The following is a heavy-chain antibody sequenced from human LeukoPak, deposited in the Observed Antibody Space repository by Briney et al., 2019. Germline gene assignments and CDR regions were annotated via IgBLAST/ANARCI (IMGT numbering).Heavy chain of an antibody. CDR2: ISSSGSTI. CDR1: GFTFSSYE. J-gene: IGHJ4*02. D-gene: IGHD3-9*01. Sequence: GGSLRLSCAASGFTFSSYEMNWVRQAPGRGLEWVSYISSSGSTIYYADSVKGRFTISRDNAKNSLYLQMNSLRAEDTAVYYCARDNIVGYDILTGYPYGYFDYWGQGTLVTVSS. V-gene: IGHV3-48*03. CDR3: ARDNIVGYDILTGYPYGYFDY.